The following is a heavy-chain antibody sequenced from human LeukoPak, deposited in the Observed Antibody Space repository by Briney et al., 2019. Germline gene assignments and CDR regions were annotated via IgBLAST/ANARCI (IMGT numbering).Heavy chain of an antibody. D-gene: IGHD2-21*01. J-gene: IGHJ4*02. Sequence: GAPVKVSCKASGGVFTTYAISWVRQAPGQGLEWMGSIIPFLGTTNYAQKFQGRVTITADEPTRTAYMELTYVRSDDTAVYYCTIIPNVILFTHYFEYWGQGTLVTVSS. CDR1: GGVFTTYA. CDR2: IIPFLGTT. CDR3: TIIPNVILFTHYFEY. V-gene: IGHV1-69*11.